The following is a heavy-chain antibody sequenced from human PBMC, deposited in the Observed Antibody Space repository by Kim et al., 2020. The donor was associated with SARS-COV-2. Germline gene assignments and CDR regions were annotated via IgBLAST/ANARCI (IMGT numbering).Heavy chain of an antibody. CDR2: IYYSGST. Sequence: SETLSLTCTVSGGSISSSSYYWGWIRQPPGKGLEWIGSIYYSGSTYYNPSLKSRVTISVDTSKNQFSLKLSSVTAADTAVYYCAREKGLDENGMDVWGQGTTVTVSS. CDR1: GGSISSSSYY. J-gene: IGHJ6*02. V-gene: IGHV4-39*07. CDR3: AREKGLDENGMDV.